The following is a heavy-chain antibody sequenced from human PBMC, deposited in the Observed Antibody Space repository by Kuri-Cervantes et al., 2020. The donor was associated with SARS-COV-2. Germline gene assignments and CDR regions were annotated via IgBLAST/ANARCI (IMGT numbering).Heavy chain of an antibody. Sequence: LSLTCAASGFTFSSYEMNWVRQAPGKGLEWVSSISSSSSYIYYADSVKGRFTIPRDNAKNSLYLQMNSLRAEDTAVYYCAKVETANLDYWGQGTLVTVSS. CDR3: AKVETANLDY. D-gene: IGHD3-3*01. V-gene: IGHV3-21*01. CDR1: GFTFSSYE. J-gene: IGHJ4*02. CDR2: ISSSSSYI.